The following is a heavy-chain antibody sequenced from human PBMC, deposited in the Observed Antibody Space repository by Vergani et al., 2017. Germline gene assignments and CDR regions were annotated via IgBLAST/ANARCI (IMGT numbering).Heavy chain of an antibody. J-gene: IGHJ5*02. V-gene: IGHV1-69*04. CDR2: IIPILGIA. CDR1: GGTFSSYA. Sequence: QVQLVQSGAEVKKPGSSVKVSCKASGGTFSSYAISWVRQAPGQGLEWMGRIIPILGIANYAQKFQGRVTITADKSTSTAYMELSSLRSEDTAVYYCARVGPRYGSGSYYPLYNWFDPWGQGTLVTVSS. CDR3: ARVGPRYGSGSYYPLYNWFDP. D-gene: IGHD3-10*01.